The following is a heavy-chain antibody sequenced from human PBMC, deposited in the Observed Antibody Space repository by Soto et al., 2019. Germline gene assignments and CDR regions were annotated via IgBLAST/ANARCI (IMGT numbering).Heavy chain of an antibody. CDR3: ARDREAFDI. CDR2: ISRRGSSI. CDR1: GFTFSDYS. J-gene: IGHJ3*02. Sequence: GGSLRLSCAASGFTFSDYSMSWIRQAPGKGLEWVSYISRRGSSIYYADSVKGRFPISRDNAKNSLYLQMNSRRAEDTAVYYCARDREAFDIWGQGTMVTVSS. V-gene: IGHV3-11*01.